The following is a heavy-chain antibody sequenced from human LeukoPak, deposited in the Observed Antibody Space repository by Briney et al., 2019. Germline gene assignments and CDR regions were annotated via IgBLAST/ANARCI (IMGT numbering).Heavy chain of an antibody. J-gene: IGHJ5*02. Sequence: SETLSLTCTVPGGSISSYYWSWIRQPAGKGLEWIGRIYTSGSTNYNPSLKSRVTMSVDTSKNQFSLKLSSVTAADTTVYYCARDLGYYYDSSGYYPNWFDPWGQGTLVTVSS. V-gene: IGHV4-4*07. CDR3: ARDLGYYYDSSGYYPNWFDP. D-gene: IGHD3-22*01. CDR1: GGSISSYY. CDR2: IYTSGST.